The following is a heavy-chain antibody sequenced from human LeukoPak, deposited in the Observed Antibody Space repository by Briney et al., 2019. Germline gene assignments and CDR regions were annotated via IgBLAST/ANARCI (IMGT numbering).Heavy chain of an antibody. CDR2: INHSGST. Sequence: SETLSLTCAVYGGSFSGYYWSWICQPPGKGLEWIGEINHSGSTNYNPSLKSRVTISVDTSKNQFSLKLSSVTAADTAVYYCASGSSGSYHFDYWGQGTLVTVSS. V-gene: IGHV4-34*01. J-gene: IGHJ4*02. CDR1: GGSFSGYY. CDR3: ASGSSGSYHFDY. D-gene: IGHD1-26*01.